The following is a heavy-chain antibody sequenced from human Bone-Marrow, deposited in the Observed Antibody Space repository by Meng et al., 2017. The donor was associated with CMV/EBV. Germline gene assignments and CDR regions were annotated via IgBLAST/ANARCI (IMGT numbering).Heavy chain of an antibody. V-gene: IGHV3-74*01. CDR3: VRPRYTGNEHTY. CDR1: GFTFSSYW. Sequence: SCAASGFTFSSYWMHWVRQAPGKGLVWVSRINNDGGTTIYADSVKGRFTISRDNARNTLYLQMNSLRAEDTAVYYCVRPRYTGNEHTYWGQGTLVTVSS. J-gene: IGHJ4*02. CDR2: INNDGGTT. D-gene: IGHD5-12*01.